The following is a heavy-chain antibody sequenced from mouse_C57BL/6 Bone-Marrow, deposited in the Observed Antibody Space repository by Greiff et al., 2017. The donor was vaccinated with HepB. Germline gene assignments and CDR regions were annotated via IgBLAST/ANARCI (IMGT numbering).Heavy chain of an antibody. D-gene: IGHD1-1*01. CDR1: GFTFSSYA. CDR3: TREGYYYGSSAWFAY. V-gene: IGHV5-9-1*02. J-gene: IGHJ3*01. CDR2: ISSGGDYI. Sequence: EVHLVESGEGLVKPGGSLKLSCAASGFTFSSYAMSWVRQTPEKRLEWVAYISSGGDYIYYADTVKGRFTISRDNARNTLYLQMSSLKSEDTAMYYCTREGYYYGSSAWFAYWGQGTLVTVSA.